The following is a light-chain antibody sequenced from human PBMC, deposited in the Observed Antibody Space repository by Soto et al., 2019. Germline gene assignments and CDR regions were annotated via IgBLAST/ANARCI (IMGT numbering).Light chain of an antibody. CDR2: GAS. CDR3: QQYASSLT. Sequence: EIVLTQSPGSLSLSLGERATLSCRASQSVDSAFFAWYQQKPGQPPRLLMYGASRRATGIPDSFSGSGSGTDFTLTISRLEHEDFAVYYCQQYASSLTFVQGTKVEI. J-gene: IGKJ1*01. V-gene: IGKV3-20*01. CDR1: QSVDSAF.